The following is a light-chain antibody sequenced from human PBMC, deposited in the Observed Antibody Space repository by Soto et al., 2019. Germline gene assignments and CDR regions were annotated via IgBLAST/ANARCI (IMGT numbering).Light chain of an antibody. CDR3: QQFNNWPPWT. CDR1: QSVSND. V-gene: IGKV3-15*01. Sequence: EIVLTQSPATLSVSPGERATLSCRASQSVSNDLAWYQHQPGQAPRLXXYGASTTATGIPARFSGSGSGTEFTLTISGLQSDDFAVYDCQQFNNWPPWTFGQGTKVDIK. CDR2: GAS. J-gene: IGKJ1*01.